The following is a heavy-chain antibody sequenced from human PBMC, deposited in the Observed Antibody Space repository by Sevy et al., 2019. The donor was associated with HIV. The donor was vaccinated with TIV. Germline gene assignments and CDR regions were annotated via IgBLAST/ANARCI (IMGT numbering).Heavy chain of an antibody. CDR1: GGTFSSYA. D-gene: IGHD2-2*01. CDR2: IIPIFGTA. V-gene: IGHV1-69*13. J-gene: IGHJ6*02. Sequence: ASVKVSCKASGGTFSSYAISWVRQAPGQGLEWMGGIIPIFGTANYAQKFQGRVTITADESTSTAYMELSSLRSEDTAVYYCAGAGGIVVVPAANWYYGMDVWGQGTTVTVSS. CDR3: AGAGGIVVVPAANWYYGMDV.